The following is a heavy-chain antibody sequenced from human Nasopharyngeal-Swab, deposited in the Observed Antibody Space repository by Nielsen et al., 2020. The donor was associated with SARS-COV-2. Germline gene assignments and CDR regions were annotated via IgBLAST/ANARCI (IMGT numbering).Heavy chain of an antibody. J-gene: IGHJ6*02. V-gene: IGHV3-30*04. Sequence: GGSLGLSCAASGFTFSSYAMHWVRQAPGKGLEWVAVISYDGSNKYYADSVKGRFTISRDNSKNTLYLQMNSLRAEDTAVYYCARDPNYYGSGSHYGMDVWGQGTTVTVSS. CDR1: GFTFSSYA. CDR3: ARDPNYYGSGSHYGMDV. D-gene: IGHD3-10*01. CDR2: ISYDGSNK.